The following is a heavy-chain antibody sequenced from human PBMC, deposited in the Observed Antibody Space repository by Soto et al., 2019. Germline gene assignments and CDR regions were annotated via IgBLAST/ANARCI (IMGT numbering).Heavy chain of an antibody. V-gene: IGHV1-69*13. J-gene: IGHJ6*02. D-gene: IGHD3-3*01. CDR3: ARTPRPALEWHEVYYYGMDV. CDR1: GGTFSSYA. Sequence: SVKVSCKASGGTFSSYAISWVRQAPGQGLEWMGGIIPIFGTANYAQKFQGRVTITADESTSTAYMELSSLRSEDTAVYYCARTPRPALEWHEVYYYGMDVWGQGTTVTVSS. CDR2: IIPIFGTA.